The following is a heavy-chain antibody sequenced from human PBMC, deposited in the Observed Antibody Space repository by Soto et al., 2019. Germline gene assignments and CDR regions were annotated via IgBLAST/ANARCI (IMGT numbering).Heavy chain of an antibody. V-gene: IGHV4-34*01. CDR3: ARYCSSSSCYGVFDY. D-gene: IGHD2-2*01. J-gene: IGHJ4*02. Sequence: QVQLQQWGAGLLKPSETLSLTCAVYGGSFSGYYWSWIRQPPGKGLEWIGEIHHSGSTNYNPSLKSRVTISEDTSKKLFSLMLRSVTDADTAVYYCARYCSSSSCYGVFDYWGQGTLVTVSS. CDR1: GGSFSGYY. CDR2: IHHSGST.